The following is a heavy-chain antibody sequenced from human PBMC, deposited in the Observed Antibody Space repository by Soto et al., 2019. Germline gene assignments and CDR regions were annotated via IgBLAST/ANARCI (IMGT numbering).Heavy chain of an antibody. J-gene: IGHJ4*02. V-gene: IGHV3-30*18. CDR2: ISFDGSNE. CDR1: GFTFSSYG. D-gene: IGHD5-18*01. Sequence: PGGSLRLSCAASGFTFSSYGMHWVRQAPGKGLEWVAVISFDGSNEYYADSVKGRFTISRDNSKNTLYLQMNSLRAEDTAVYYCAKDYIRWIQLWLPDYWGQGTLVTVSS. CDR3: AKDYIRWIQLWLPDY.